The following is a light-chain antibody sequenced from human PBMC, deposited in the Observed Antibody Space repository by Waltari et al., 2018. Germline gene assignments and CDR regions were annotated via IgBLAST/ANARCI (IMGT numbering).Light chain of an antibody. CDR1: RDDAGGYNY. V-gene: IGLV2-11*01. CDR2: DVN. J-gene: IGLJ1*01. Sequence: QSALPQPRSVSGSPGPSVTISCSGTRDDAGGYNYVSWYQHHPAKAPKLMISDVNKRPSGVPDRSSGSKSGNTASLTISVLQAEDEADYCCCSFAGRYNFVFGTGTEVTVL. CDR3: CSFAGRYNFV.